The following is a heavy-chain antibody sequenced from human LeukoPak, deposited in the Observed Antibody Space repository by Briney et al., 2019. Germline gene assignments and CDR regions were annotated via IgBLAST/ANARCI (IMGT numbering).Heavy chain of an antibody. CDR2: IYYTGTT. Sequence: SETLSLTCIVSGDSISSNNYYWGWIRQPPGKGLEWLGSIYYTGTTYNNPSLKSRVTISVDTSKNQFSLKLSSVTAADTAVYYCASRRDYYGSGSYLRYWGQGTLVTVSS. V-gene: IGHV4-39*07. CDR3: ASRRDYYGSGSYLRY. D-gene: IGHD3-10*01. J-gene: IGHJ4*02. CDR1: GDSISSNNYY.